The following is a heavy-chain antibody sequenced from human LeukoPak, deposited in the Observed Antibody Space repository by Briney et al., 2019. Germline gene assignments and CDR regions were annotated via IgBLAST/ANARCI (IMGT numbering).Heavy chain of an antibody. Sequence: SETLSLTCTVSGGSISNYYWSSIRQPPGKGLEWIGYIYYSGSTNYNPSLKSRVTISVDTSKNQFSLKLNSVTAADTAVYYCARAPNYGDPIDYWGQGTLVTVSS. D-gene: IGHD4-17*01. CDR2: IYYSGST. J-gene: IGHJ4*02. V-gene: IGHV4-59*01. CDR1: GGSISNYY. CDR3: ARAPNYGDPIDY.